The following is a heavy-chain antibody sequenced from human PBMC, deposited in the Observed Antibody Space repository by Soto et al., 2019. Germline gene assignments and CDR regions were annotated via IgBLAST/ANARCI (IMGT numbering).Heavy chain of an antibody. V-gene: IGHV4-39*01. CDR3: ASPSNWAVAAPFDS. J-gene: IGHJ4*02. CDR2: VYYSGST. Sequence: QLQLRESGPGLVKPSETLSLTCTVSAGSISSSSYYWGWIRQPPGKGLEWIGSVYYSGSTYYNPSLKSRVTIFVDTSKNQFSLKLNSVTAADTAVYYCASPSNWAVAAPFDSWGQGTLVTVSS. D-gene: IGHD6-19*01. CDR1: AGSISSSSYY.